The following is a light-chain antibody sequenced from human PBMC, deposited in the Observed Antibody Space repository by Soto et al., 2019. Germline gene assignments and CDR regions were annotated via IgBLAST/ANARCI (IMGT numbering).Light chain of an antibody. J-gene: IGLJ2*01. CDR3: AAWDDSLNGVV. V-gene: IGLV1-44*01. CDR1: SSNIESNT. CDR2: SNN. Sequence: QSVLTQPPSASGTPGQRVTISCSGSSSNIESNTVNWYQQLRGTAPKLLIYSNNQRPSGVPDRCSGSKSGTSASLAISGLQSEDEADYYCAAWDDSLNGVVFGGGTKLTVL.